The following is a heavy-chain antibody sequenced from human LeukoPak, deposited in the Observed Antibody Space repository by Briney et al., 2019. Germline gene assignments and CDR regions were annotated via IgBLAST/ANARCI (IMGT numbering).Heavy chain of an antibody. CDR3: ARGYGDNSGAFDI. V-gene: IGHV4-39*07. D-gene: IGHD4-23*01. Sequence: SETLSLTCTVSGVSISSSSFYWGWIRQPPGKGLEWIGSIYYSGTTYYNPSLKSRVTISVDRSKNQFSLKLNSVTAADTAVYYCARGYGDNSGAFDIWGQGTMVTVSS. CDR2: IYYSGTT. J-gene: IGHJ3*02. CDR1: GVSISSSSFY.